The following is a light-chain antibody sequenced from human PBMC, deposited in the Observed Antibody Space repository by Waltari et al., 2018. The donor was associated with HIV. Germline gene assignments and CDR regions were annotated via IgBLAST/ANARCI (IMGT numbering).Light chain of an antibody. CDR2: EVN. Sequence: QSALTQPPSASGSPGQSVTIPCTGTRSDVGGSKYSPWYQQHPGKAPKLMIYEVNKRPSGVPDRFSGSKSANTASLTVSGLQADDEADYYCNSYAGSNNWVFGGGTKLTVL. J-gene: IGLJ3*02. V-gene: IGLV2-8*01. CDR3: NSYAGSNNWV. CDR1: RSDVGGSKY.